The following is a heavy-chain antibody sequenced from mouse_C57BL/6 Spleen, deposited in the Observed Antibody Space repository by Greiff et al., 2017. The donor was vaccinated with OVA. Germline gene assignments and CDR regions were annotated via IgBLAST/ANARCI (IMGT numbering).Heavy chain of an antibody. D-gene: IGHD1-1*01. CDR3: TTSYGPAWFAY. CDR2: IDPENGDT. Sequence: VQLKESGAELVRPGASVKLSCTASGFNIKDDYMHWVKQRPEQGLEWIGWIDPENGDTEYASKFQGRATITADTSSNTAYLQLSSLTSEDTAVYYCTTSYGPAWFAYWGQGTLVTVSA. J-gene: IGHJ3*01. V-gene: IGHV14-4*01. CDR1: GFNIKDDY.